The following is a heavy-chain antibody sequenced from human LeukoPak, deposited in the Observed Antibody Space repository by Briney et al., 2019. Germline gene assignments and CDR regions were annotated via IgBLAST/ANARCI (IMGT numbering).Heavy chain of an antibody. CDR3: ARANGGGLDY. CDR1: GYTFSTYY. Sequence: ASVKVSCKTSGYTFSTYYMHWVRQAPRQGLEWLGIIHPTDGSTIYTQKIQRRVTMTRDTATGTVHLALSRLRSEHPALYWCARANGGGLDYWGQGTLITVSS. J-gene: IGHJ4*02. D-gene: IGHD3-10*01. CDR2: IHPTDGST. V-gene: IGHV1-46*01.